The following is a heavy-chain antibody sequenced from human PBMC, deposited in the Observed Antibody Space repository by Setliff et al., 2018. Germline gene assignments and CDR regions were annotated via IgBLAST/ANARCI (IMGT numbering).Heavy chain of an antibody. CDR2: INSRSNII. Sequence: GGSLRLSCTASGFTFGDYAMSWVRQAPGKGLEWVAHINSRSNIIEYAGSVKGRFTISRDNAKNSLYLQMDSLRVEDTAVYYCIDGRNRAWGVYWGQGTL. CDR1: GFTFGDYA. D-gene: IGHD7-27*01. CDR3: IDGRNRAWGVY. J-gene: IGHJ4*02. V-gene: IGHV3-48*03.